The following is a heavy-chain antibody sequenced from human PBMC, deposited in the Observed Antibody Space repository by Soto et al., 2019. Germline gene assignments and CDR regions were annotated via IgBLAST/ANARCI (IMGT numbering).Heavy chain of an antibody. Sequence: ASVKVSCKASGYTFIGYYIHWVRQAPGQGLEWMAWINPSSGGTNYAPNFQGRITVTRDTSISTTYMDLSRLISDDTAVYYCAFGNTVPYFEPWGQGTLVTVCS. V-gene: IGHV1-2*02. D-gene: IGHD4-17*01. CDR3: AFGNTVPYFEP. CDR2: INPSSGGT. J-gene: IGHJ5*02. CDR1: GYTFIGYY.